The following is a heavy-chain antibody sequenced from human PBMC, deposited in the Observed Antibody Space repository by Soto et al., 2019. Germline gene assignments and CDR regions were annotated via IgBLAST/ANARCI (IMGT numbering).Heavy chain of an antibody. V-gene: IGHV2-26*01. D-gene: IGHD2-2*01. CDR3: ARTYQAGYFDY. CDR2: IFSNDEK. CDR1: GFSLSNARMG. Sequence: ESGPTLVNPTETLTLTCTVSGFSLSNARMGVSWIRQPPGKALEWLAHIFSNDEKSYSTSLKSRVTISKDTSKSQVVLTMTNMDPVDTATYYCARTYQAGYFDYWGQGTLVTVSS. J-gene: IGHJ4*02.